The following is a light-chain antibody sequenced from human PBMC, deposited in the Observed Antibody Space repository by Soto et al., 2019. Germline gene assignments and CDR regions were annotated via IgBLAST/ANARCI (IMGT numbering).Light chain of an antibody. V-gene: IGKV1-39*01. J-gene: IGKJ2*01. CDR3: QQSYSTPYT. Sequence: DIPMTQSPSSLSASVGDRVTITCRASQTISSYLDWYQHKPGTAPKLLIYAASRLQSGVPSRFSGSGSGTDFTLTISSLQPEDFASYFCQQSYSTPYTFGQGTKLEIK. CDR2: AAS. CDR1: QTISSY.